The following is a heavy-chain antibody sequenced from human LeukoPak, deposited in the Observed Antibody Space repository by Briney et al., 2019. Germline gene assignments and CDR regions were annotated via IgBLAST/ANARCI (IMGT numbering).Heavy chain of an antibody. CDR2: ISYDGSNK. J-gene: IGHJ4*02. Sequence: PGESLRLSCAASGFTFSSYAMHWVRQAPGKGLEWVAVISYDGSNKYYADSVKGRFTISRDNSKNTLYLQMNSLRAEDTAVYYCATGYSSGWLFDYWGQGTLVTVSS. CDR1: GFTFSSYA. CDR3: ATGYSSGWLFDY. V-gene: IGHV3-30-3*01. D-gene: IGHD6-19*01.